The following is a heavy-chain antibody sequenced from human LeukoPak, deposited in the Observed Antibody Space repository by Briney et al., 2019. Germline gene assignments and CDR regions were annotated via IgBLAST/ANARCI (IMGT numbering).Heavy chain of an antibody. V-gene: IGHV4-30-4*07. CDR2: IYYSGST. Sequence: SQTLSLTCAVSGGSINSGGYSWTWIRQPPGKGLEWIGYIYYSGSTNYNPSLKSRVTISVDTSKNQFSLKLSSVTAADTAVYYCARDMYSSGWPDYYYYGMDVWGQGTTVTVSS. CDR3: ARDMYSSGWPDYYYYGMDV. D-gene: IGHD6-19*01. CDR1: GGSINSGGYS. J-gene: IGHJ6*02.